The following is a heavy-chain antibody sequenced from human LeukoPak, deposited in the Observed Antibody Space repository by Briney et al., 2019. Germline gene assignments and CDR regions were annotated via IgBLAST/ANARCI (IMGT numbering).Heavy chain of an antibody. CDR1: GYTFTSYG. Sequence: ASVKVSCKASGYTFTSYGISWVRHAPGQGHERMGWISAYNGNTNYAQKLQGRVTMTTDTSTSTAYMELRSLRSDDTAVYYCARYLRSLTWYFDLWGRGTLVTVSS. CDR3: ARYLRSLTWYFDL. J-gene: IGHJ2*01. D-gene: IGHD4-17*01. V-gene: IGHV1-18*04. CDR2: ISAYNGNT.